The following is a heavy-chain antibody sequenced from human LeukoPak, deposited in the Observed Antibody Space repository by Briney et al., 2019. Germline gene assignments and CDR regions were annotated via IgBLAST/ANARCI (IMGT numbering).Heavy chain of an antibody. CDR2: ISYDGSNK. J-gene: IGHJ6*02. V-gene: IGHV3-30*18. CDR3: AKEAIYGMDV. Sequence: PGGSLRLSCAASGFTFSSYGMHWVRQAPGKGLEWVAVISYDGSNKYYADSVKGRFTISRDNSKNTLYLQMNSLRAEGTAVYYCAKEAIYGMDVWGQGTTVTVSS. CDR1: GFTFSSYG.